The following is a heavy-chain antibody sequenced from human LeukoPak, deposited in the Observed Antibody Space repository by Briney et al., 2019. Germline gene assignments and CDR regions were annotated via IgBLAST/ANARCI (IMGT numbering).Heavy chain of an antibody. J-gene: IGHJ6*03. CDR2: IRYDGSNK. CDR1: GFTFTSYG. Sequence: GGSLSLSCAPSGFTFTSYGIQWVRQAAGKGLEWVAYIRYDGSNKYHGASVKGRFTISRVNSKNTLYLQMNSPRAEDASVAFCAMDFTYYGSGVYYMAVCGEGSSVTVSS. V-gene: IGHV3-30*02. CDR3: AMDFTYYGSGVYYMAV. D-gene: IGHD3-10*01.